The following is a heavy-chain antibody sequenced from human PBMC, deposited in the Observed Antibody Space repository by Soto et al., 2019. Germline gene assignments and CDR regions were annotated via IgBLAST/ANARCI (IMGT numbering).Heavy chain of an antibody. Sequence: QGQLQESGPGLVKPSQTLSLTCTVSGGSISSGDYYWSWIRQPPGKGLEWIGYIFYSGSTYYNPSLKSRVTISVDTSKNQFALKLSSVTAADTAVYYCAHYFNGRAFDIWGQGTMVTVSS. D-gene: IGHD3-10*01. V-gene: IGHV4-30-4*01. CDR3: AHYFNGRAFDI. J-gene: IGHJ3*02. CDR2: IFYSGST. CDR1: GGSISSGDYY.